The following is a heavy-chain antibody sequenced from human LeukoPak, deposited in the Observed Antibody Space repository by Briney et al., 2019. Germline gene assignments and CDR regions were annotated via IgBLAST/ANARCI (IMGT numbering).Heavy chain of an antibody. V-gene: IGHV1-18*01. CDR2: ISAYNGNT. D-gene: IGHD3-10*01. CDR1: GYTFTRYA. CDR3: ARSGVPYYYYGMDV. Sequence: ASVKVSCKASGYTFTRYAFSWVRQAPGQGLEWMGWISAYNGNTNYAQKLQGGVTMTTDTSTSTAYMELRSLRSDDTAVYYCARSGVPYYYYGMDVWGQGTTVTVSS. J-gene: IGHJ6*02.